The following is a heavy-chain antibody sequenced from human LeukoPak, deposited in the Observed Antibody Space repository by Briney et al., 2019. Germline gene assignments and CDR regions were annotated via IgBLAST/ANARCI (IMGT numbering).Heavy chain of an antibody. CDR1: GFTFSSYA. V-gene: IGHV3-30*01. CDR2: ISYDGSKK. CDR3: ARDRITIFGVVLGGFWFDP. Sequence: GGSLRLSCAASGFTFSSYAMHWVRQAPGKGLEWVAVISYDGSKKYYADSVKGRFTISRDNSKNTLYLQMNSLRAEDTAVYYCARDRITIFGVVLGGFWFDPWGQGTLVTVSS. J-gene: IGHJ5*02. D-gene: IGHD3-3*01.